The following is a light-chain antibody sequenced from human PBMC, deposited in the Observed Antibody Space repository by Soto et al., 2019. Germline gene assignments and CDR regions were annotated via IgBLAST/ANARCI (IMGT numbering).Light chain of an antibody. CDR1: QSVTNS. Sequence: ENVLTQSPGTLSLSPGERATLSCRASQSVTNSFFAWYQQKPGQAPRLLIYGISTRATGIPARFSGSGSGTEFTLTISSLQSEDFAVYYCQQYNNWPWTFGQGTKVEIK. V-gene: IGKV3-15*01. J-gene: IGKJ1*01. CDR2: GIS. CDR3: QQYNNWPWT.